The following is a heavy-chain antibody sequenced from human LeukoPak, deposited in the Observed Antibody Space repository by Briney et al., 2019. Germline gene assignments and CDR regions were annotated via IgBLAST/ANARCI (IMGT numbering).Heavy chain of an antibody. J-gene: IGHJ3*02. V-gene: IGHV3-74*01. Sequence: GGSLRLSCAGSGFTFSSYLIHWVRQAPGKGLVWVSRINSDGTSTIYADSVKGRFTLSRDNAKNTLYLQMNSLRTEDTAVYYCARDYGGNRRAFDIWGQGTTVPVSS. D-gene: IGHD4-23*01. CDR3: ARDYGGNRRAFDI. CDR1: GFTFSSYL. CDR2: INSDGTST.